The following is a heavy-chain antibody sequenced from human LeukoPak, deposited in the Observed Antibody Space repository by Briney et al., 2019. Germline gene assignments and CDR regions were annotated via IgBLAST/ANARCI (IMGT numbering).Heavy chain of an antibody. CDR2: IHSDGSAT. CDR3: ARTLTWTTKLKQNWFDP. Sequence: GGSLRLSCAASGFTFSSYWMHWVRQAPGKGLVWVSRIHSDGSATSYADSVKGRFTISRDNANNTLYLQMNSLRAEDTAVYYCARTLTWTTKLKQNWFDPWGQGTLVTVSS. D-gene: IGHD1-1*01. J-gene: IGHJ5*02. CDR1: GFTFSSYW. V-gene: IGHV3-74*01.